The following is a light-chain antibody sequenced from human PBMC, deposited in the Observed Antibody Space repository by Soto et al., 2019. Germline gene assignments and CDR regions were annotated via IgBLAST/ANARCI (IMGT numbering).Light chain of an antibody. CDR1: SSAVGGYQY. J-gene: IGLJ3*02. V-gene: IGLV2-8*01. CDR3: NSYAGNNTLV. CDR2: ETN. Sequence: QSAVAQPPSPSVSPGQSVTLSCTATSSAVGGYQYLSWYQQQPGKAPKLMIYETNKRPSWAPDRFSGSPPGNAASLTVSGLHADDEDYYYCNSYAGNNTLVFGEGTKVTVL.